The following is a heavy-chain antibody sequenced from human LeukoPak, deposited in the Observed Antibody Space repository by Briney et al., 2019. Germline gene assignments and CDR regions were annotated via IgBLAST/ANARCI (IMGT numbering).Heavy chain of an antibody. CDR3: ARNYYKSSGYQPLDY. CDR1: GGSISSYY. V-gene: IGHV4-59*01. D-gene: IGHD3-22*01. Sequence: SETLSLTCTVSGGSISSYYWSWIRQPPGKGLEWIGYIYYSGSTNYNPSLKSRVTISVDTSKNQCSLKLSSVTAADTAVYSCARNYYKSSGYQPLDYWGQGTLVTVSS. J-gene: IGHJ4*02. CDR2: IYYSGST.